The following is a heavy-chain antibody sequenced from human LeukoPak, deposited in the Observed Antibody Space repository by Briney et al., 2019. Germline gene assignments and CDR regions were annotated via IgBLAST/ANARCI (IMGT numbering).Heavy chain of an antibody. Sequence: ASVKVSCKTSGDTLSNYPVSWVRQAPGQGLEWMGGIMPMFGTANYAEKFQGRVAITADESTSTVFMELRSLKSEDTAVYYCARGPEMVVAGTTFGEYKWFHPWGQGTLLIVSS. J-gene: IGHJ5*02. CDR2: IMPMFGTA. D-gene: IGHD6-19*01. CDR1: GDTLSNYP. V-gene: IGHV1-69*13. CDR3: ARGPEMVVAGTTFGEYKWFHP.